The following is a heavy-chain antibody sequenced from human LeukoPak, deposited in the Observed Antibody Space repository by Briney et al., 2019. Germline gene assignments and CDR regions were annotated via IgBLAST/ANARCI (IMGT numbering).Heavy chain of an antibody. CDR3: ARAFSGSYWGVVFYFDY. CDR2: IKQDGSEK. CDR1: GFTFSSYW. Sequence: GGSLRLSCAASGFTFSSYWMSWVRQAPGKGLEWVANIKQDGSEKYYVDSVKGRFTISRDNSKNTLYLQMNSLRAEDTAVYYCARAFSGSYWGVVFYFDYWGQGTLVTVSS. V-gene: IGHV3-7*03. J-gene: IGHJ4*02. D-gene: IGHD1-26*01.